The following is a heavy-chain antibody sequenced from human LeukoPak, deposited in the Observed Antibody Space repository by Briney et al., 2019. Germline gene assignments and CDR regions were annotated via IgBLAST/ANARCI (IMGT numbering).Heavy chain of an antibody. CDR2: IYYSGST. CDR3: ARGESIAVAGACYFDY. Sequence: SETLSLTCTVSGGSMSGYYWSWIRQPPGKGLEWIGYIYYSGSTNYNPSLKSRVTISVDTSKNQFSLKLSSVTAADTAVYYCARGESIAVAGACYFDYWGQGTLVTVSS. CDR1: GGSMSGYY. D-gene: IGHD6-19*01. V-gene: IGHV4-59*01. J-gene: IGHJ4*02.